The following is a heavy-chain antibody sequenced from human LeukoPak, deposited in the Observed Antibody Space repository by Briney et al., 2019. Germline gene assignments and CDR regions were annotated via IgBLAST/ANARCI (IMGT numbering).Heavy chain of an antibody. V-gene: IGHV3-74*01. D-gene: IGHD5-18*01. CDR2: IKGDGSST. CDR3: ARDGYSFGHDFDY. J-gene: IGHJ4*02. Sequence: GGSLRLSCATSGFTFSDYAMSWVRQAPGKGLEWVSRIKGDGSSTSYADSVKGRFTISRDNAKNTLYLQMNSLRAEDTAVYYCARDGYSFGHDFDYWGQGTLVTVSS. CDR1: GFTFSDYA.